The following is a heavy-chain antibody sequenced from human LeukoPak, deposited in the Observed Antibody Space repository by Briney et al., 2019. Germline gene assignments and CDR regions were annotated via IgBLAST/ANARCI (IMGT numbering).Heavy chain of an antibody. D-gene: IGHD6-19*01. V-gene: IGHV4-59*01. CDR3: AREARGSGWYAYYYYYMDV. CDR1: GGSISSYY. J-gene: IGHJ6*03. Sequence: SETLSLTCTVSGGSISSYYWSWIRQPPGKGLEWIGYIYYSGSTNYNPSLKSRVTISVDTSKNQFSLKLSSVTAADTAVYYCAREARGSGWYAYYYYYMDVWGKGTTVTVSS. CDR2: IYYSGST.